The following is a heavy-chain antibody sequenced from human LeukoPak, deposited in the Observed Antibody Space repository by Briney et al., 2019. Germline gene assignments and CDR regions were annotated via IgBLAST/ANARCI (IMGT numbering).Heavy chain of an antibody. CDR2: IYTSGST. V-gene: IGHV4-61*02. CDR1: GGSISSGSYY. J-gene: IGHJ3*02. Sequence: SETLSLTRTVSGGSISSGSYYWSWIRQPAGKGLEWIGRIYTSGSTHYNPSLKSRVTISVDTSKNQFSLKLSSVTAADTAVYYCGGPLPYYSDSSGDNAFDIWGQGTMVTVSS. CDR3: GGPLPYYSDSSGDNAFDI. D-gene: IGHD3-22*01.